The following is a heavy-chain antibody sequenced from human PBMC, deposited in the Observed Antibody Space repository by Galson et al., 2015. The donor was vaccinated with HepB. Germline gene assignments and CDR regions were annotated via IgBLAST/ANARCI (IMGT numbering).Heavy chain of an antibody. J-gene: IGHJ6*03. CDR2: MNTNTGKP. V-gene: IGHV7-4-1*02. D-gene: IGHD3-3*01. CDR1: GYTFTDYV. Sequence: VKVSCKASGYTFTDYVVNWVRQAPGQGLEWMGWMNTNTGKPTYAPGFAGRFVFSSDTSVTTAYLQISSLETDDTAVYYCARSPLRFLDWLPYYDYYYMDVWGEGTTVTVSS. CDR3: ARSPLRFLDWLPYYDYYYMDV.